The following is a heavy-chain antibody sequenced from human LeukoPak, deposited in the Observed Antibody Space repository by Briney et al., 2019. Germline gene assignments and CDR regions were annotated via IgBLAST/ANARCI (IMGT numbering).Heavy chain of an antibody. Sequence: KASETLSLTCTVSGGSISSYYWSWIRQPPGKGLEWIGYIYYSGSTNYNPSLKSRVTISVDTSKNQFSLKLSSVTAADTAVYYCARLKVGAVAGWFDPWGQGTLGTVSS. CDR3: ARLKVGAVAGWFDP. CDR2: IYYSGST. CDR1: GGSISSYY. V-gene: IGHV4-59*08. J-gene: IGHJ5*02. D-gene: IGHD6-19*01.